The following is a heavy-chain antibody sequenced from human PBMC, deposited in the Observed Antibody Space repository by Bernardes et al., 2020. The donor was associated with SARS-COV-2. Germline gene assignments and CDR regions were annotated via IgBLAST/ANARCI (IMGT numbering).Heavy chain of an antibody. Sequence: ASVKVSCKASGYFFTGHHLHWVRQSPGQGLEWLGFIDPNNGGTNYGQKFYGRVTMTRDTSMSTAYLELRGLTSDDTAVYYCARMALVRTSEIWGQGTRVTV. D-gene: IGHD3-10*01. V-gene: IGHV1-2*02. CDR1: GYFFTGHH. CDR2: IDPNNGGT. J-gene: IGHJ3*02. CDR3: ARMALVRTSEI.